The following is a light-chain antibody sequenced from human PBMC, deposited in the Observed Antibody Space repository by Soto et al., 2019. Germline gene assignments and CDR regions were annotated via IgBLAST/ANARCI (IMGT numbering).Light chain of an antibody. CDR2: GAS. Sequence: EIVMTQSPATLSVSPGERASLSCRASQSVSSNLAWYQQKPGQAPRRLIYGASTRATGIPARFSGSGSGAEFTLTISSLQSEDLAVYYCQQYNKWPLTFGGGTKVEIK. CDR1: QSVSSN. CDR3: QQYNKWPLT. V-gene: IGKV3-15*01. J-gene: IGKJ4*01.